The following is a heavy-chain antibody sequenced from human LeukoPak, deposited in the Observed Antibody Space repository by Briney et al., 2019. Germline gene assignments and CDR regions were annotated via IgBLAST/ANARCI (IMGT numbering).Heavy chain of an antibody. Sequence: ASETLSLTCTVSGGSISSYYWSWIRQPPGKGLEWIGYIYYSGSTNYNPSLKSRVTISVDTSKNQFSLKLSSVTAADTAVYYCAKDQRWESPHYLDSWGQGTLVTVSS. CDR3: AKDQRWESPHYLDS. D-gene: IGHD1-26*01. V-gene: IGHV4-59*01. CDR1: GGSISSYY. J-gene: IGHJ4*02. CDR2: IYYSGST.